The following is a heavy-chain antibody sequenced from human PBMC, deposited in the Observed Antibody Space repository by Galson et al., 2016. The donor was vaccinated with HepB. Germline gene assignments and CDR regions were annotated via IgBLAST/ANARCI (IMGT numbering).Heavy chain of an antibody. CDR2: IVPILDMS. V-gene: IGHV1-69*04. D-gene: IGHD6-19*01. Sequence: SVKVSCKASGGTFSSYAFSWVRQAPGQGLEWMGRIVPILDMSNYAQKFQGRVTITADKSTSTVYMELSSLRSEDTAVYHCARDAVAVAGTLHFYFYGMDVWGQGTTVTVSS. CDR3: ARDAVAVAGTLHFYFYGMDV. CDR1: GGTFSSYA. J-gene: IGHJ6*02.